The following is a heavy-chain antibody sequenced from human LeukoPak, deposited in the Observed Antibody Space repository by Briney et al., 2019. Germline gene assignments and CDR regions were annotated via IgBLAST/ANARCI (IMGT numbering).Heavy chain of an antibody. Sequence: GGSLRLSCAASGFTFSDYYMSWIRQAPGKGLEWVSVIYSGGSTYYADSVKGRFTISRDNSKNTLYLQMNSLKAEDTAVYYCARDRGPFDYWGQGTLVTVSS. J-gene: IGHJ4*02. CDR3: ARDRGPFDY. V-gene: IGHV3-53*01. CDR2: IYSGGST. CDR1: GFTFSDYY.